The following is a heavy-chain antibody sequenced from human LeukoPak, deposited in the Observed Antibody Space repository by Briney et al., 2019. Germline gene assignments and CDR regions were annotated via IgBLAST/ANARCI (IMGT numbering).Heavy chain of an antibody. CDR3: WRVGSQGNYYYGLDV. V-gene: IGHV3-48*01. J-gene: IGHJ6*02. CDR2: ISSSSSTI. Sequence: HPGGSLRLSCAASGFTFSSYSMNWVRQAPGKGLEWVSYISSSSSTIYYADSVKGRFTISRDNAKNSLYLQMNSLRAEDTAVYYCWRVGSQGNYYYGLDVWGQGTTATVSS. CDR1: GFTFSSYS. D-gene: IGHD2-15*01.